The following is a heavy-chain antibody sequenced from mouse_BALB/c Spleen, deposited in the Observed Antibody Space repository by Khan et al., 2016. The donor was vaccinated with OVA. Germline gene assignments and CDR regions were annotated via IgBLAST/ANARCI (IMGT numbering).Heavy chain of an antibody. Sequence: EVKLEESGPGLVKPSQSLSLTCTVTGYSITSDYAWNWIRQFPGNKLEWMGFISYSGSTSYNPSLKSRISITRDTSRNQFFLQLNSVTTEDTATYYCARGTVGRFAYWGQGTLVTVSA. J-gene: IGHJ3*01. CDR2: ISYSGST. V-gene: IGHV3-2*02. D-gene: IGHD1-1*01. CDR1: GYSITSDYA. CDR3: ARGTVGRFAY.